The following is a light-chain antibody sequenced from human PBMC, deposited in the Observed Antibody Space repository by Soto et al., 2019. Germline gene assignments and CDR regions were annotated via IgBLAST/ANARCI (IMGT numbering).Light chain of an antibody. J-gene: IGKJ1*01. Sequence: EIVMTQSPATLSVSPGERATLSCRASQSVSSNLAWYQQKPGQAPRLLIYGASTRATGIPARFSGSGSGTEFTLTISSLQSEDFAVYYCQQYNKWVTFGQGTKVEIK. CDR1: QSVSSN. CDR3: QQYNKWVT. CDR2: GAS. V-gene: IGKV3-15*01.